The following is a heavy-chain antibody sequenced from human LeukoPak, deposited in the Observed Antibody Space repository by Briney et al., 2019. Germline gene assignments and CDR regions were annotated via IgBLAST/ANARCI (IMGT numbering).Heavy chain of an antibody. CDR3: AKDVSSSWYYMDV. J-gene: IGHJ6*03. Sequence: GGSLRLSCAASGFTLSSYAMSWVRQGPGKGLEWVSAISVSGNTYHADSVKGRFTISRDSSKNTLYLQMNSLRAEDTAVYYCAKDVSSSWYYMDVWGKGTTVTVSS. CDR1: GFTLSSYA. D-gene: IGHD6-13*01. CDR2: ISVSGNT. V-gene: IGHV3-23*01.